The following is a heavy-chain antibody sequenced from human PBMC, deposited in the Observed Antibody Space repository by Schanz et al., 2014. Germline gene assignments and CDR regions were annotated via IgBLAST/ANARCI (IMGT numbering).Heavy chain of an antibody. CDR1: GDSISGSY. D-gene: IGHD3-22*01. V-gene: IGHV4-59*01. CDR3: ARLEYYYDSSGDSRPHYFDS. Sequence: QVQLQESGPGLVKPSETLSLTCTVSGDSISGSYWSWIRQPPGKGLEWIGYVYYSGSTNYNSSLKSRVTISVDTSKNQFSLKLTSVTAADTAVYYCARLEYYYDSSGDSRPHYFDSWGQGTLVTVSS. J-gene: IGHJ4*02. CDR2: VYYSGST.